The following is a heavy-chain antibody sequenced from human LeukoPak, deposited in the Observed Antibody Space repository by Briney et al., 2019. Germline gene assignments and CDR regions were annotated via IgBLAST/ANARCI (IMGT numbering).Heavy chain of an antibody. CDR2: FDYSGST. J-gene: IGHJ4*02. Sequence: SETLSLTCTVSGGSISSRPYYWGWIRQPPGKGLEWLGSFDYSGSTYYKPSLKSRVTISVDTSKNQFSPKLSSVTAADTAVYYCARLVVSSWYHEVLLGRDYWGQGTLVTVSS. D-gene: IGHD6-13*01. CDR3: ARLVVSSWYHEVLLGRDY. CDR1: GGSISSRPYY. V-gene: IGHV4-39*01.